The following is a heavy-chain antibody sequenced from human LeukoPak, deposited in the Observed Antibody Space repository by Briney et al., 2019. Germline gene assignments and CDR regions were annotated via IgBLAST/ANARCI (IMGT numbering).Heavy chain of an antibody. CDR3: ARGGGVIATYYFDY. D-gene: IGHD3-16*02. CDR1: GGSFSGYY. Sequence: SETPSLTCAVYGGSFSGYYWSWIRQPPGKGLEWIGEINHSGSTNYNPSLKSRVTISVDTSKNQFSLKLSSVTAADTAVYYCARGGGVIATYYFDYWGQGTLVTVSP. V-gene: IGHV4-34*01. J-gene: IGHJ4*02. CDR2: INHSGST.